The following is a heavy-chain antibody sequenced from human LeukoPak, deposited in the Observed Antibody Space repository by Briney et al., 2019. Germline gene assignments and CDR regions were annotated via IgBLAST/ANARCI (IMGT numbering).Heavy chain of an antibody. J-gene: IGHJ2*01. CDR1: GGSISSYY. D-gene: IGHD6-25*01. CDR2: IYYSGIT. CDR3: ARQGGGFWYFDL. Sequence: PSETLSLTCTVSGGSISSYYWSWIRQPPGKGLEWIGYIYYSGITNYNPSLKSRVTISVDTSKNQFSLKLSSVTAADTAVYYCARQGGGFWYFDLWGRGTLVTVSS. V-gene: IGHV4-59*08.